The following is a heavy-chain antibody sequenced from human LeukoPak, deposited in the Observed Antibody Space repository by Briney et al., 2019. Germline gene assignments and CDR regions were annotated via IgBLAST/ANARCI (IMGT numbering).Heavy chain of an antibody. CDR2: ISSSSSTI. CDR1: GFTFSSYS. Sequence: PWGSLRLSCAASGFTFSSYSMNWVRQAPGKGLEWVSYISSSSSTIYYADSVKGRFTISRDDAKNSLYLQMNSLRAEDTAVYYCASTMVRGNIPGASRIGFDPWGQGTLVTVSS. J-gene: IGHJ5*02. D-gene: IGHD3-10*01. V-gene: IGHV3-48*04. CDR3: ASTMVRGNIPGASRIGFDP.